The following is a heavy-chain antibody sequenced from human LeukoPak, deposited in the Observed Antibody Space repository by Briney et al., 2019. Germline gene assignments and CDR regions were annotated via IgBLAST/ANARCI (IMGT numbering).Heavy chain of an antibody. CDR2: IYYSGRS. CDR3: ARDGEGLRDYWFFDL. V-gene: IGHV4-39*07. CDR1: GVSVSSSAHY. Sequence: SETLSLTCSVSGVSVSSSAHYWGWIRQPPGKGLEWIGVIYYSGRSYYSPSLKGRVTMSVDTSKNQFSLNLHSLAAADTAIYYCARDGEGLRDYWFFDLWGRGTQVTVSS. J-gene: IGHJ2*01.